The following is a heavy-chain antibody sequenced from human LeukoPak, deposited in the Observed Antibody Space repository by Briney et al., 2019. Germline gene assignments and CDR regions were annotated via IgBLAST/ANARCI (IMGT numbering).Heavy chain of an antibody. V-gene: IGHV1-69*04. Sequence: WASVKVSXKASGGTFSSYTISWVRQAPGQGLEWMGRIIPILDIANYAQKFQGRVTITADKSTSTAYMELSSLRSEDTAVYYCARDVPSGTTGTTYFQHWGQGTLVTVSS. CDR3: ARDVPSGTTGTTYFQH. CDR1: GGTFSSYT. D-gene: IGHD1-1*01. J-gene: IGHJ1*01. CDR2: IIPILDIA.